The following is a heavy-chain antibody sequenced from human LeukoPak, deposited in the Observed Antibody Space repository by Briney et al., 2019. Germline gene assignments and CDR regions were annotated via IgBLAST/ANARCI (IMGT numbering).Heavy chain of an antibody. CDR3: AREYDILTGYDY. CDR2: IYSGGST. J-gene: IGHJ4*02. V-gene: IGHV3-66*01. CDR1: GFTFDDYA. Sequence: PGGSLRLSCAASGFTFDDYAMHWVRHAPGKGLEWVSVIYSGGSTYYADSVKGRFTISRDNSKNTLYLQMNSLRAEDTAVYYCAREYDILTGYDYWGQGTLVTVSS. D-gene: IGHD3-9*01.